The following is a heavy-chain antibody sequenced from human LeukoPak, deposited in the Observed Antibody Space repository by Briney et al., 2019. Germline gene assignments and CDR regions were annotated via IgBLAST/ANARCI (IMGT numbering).Heavy chain of an antibody. D-gene: IGHD3-10*01. CDR2: MNPNSGNT. V-gene: IGHV1-8*01. CDR3: ARGSYYYGSDREDY. J-gene: IGHJ4*02. CDR1: GYTFTSYD. Sequence: ASAKVSCKASGYTFTSYDINWVRQATGQGLEWMGWMNPNSGNTGYAQKFQGRVTMTRNTSISTAYMELSSLRSEDTAVYYCARGSYYYGSDREDYWGQGTLVTVSS.